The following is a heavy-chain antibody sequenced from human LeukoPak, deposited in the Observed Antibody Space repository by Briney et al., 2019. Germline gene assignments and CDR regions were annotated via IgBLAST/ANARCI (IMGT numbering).Heavy chain of an antibody. Sequence: SVKVSCKASGGTFSSYAISWVRQAPGQGLEWMGGIIPIFGTASYAQKFQGRVTITADESTSTAYMELSSLRSEDTAVYYCARARREDIVVVPAALEKYYYYYGMDVWGQGTTVTVSS. CDR1: GGTFSSYA. D-gene: IGHD2-2*01. V-gene: IGHV1-69*13. CDR2: IIPIFGTA. CDR3: ARARREDIVVVPAALEKYYYYYGMDV. J-gene: IGHJ6*02.